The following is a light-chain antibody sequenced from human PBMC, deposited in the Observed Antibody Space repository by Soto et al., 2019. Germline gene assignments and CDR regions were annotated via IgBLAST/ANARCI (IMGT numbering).Light chain of an antibody. V-gene: IGKV3-15*01. Sequence: EIVMTQSPATLSVSPGERANLSCRASQSVSSNLAWYQQKPGQAPRLLIYGASTRPTGIPARFSGSGSGTEFTLTISSLQSEDFAVYYCQQYNNWPPPLTFGGGTKVEIK. CDR2: GAS. CDR3: QQYNNWPPPLT. J-gene: IGKJ4*01. CDR1: QSVSSN.